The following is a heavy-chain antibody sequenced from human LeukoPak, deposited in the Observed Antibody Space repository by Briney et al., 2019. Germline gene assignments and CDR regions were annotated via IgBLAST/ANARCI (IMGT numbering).Heavy chain of an antibody. D-gene: IGHD6-13*01. CDR3: ARGAGYSGSLWGGFGY. Sequence: ASVKVSCKASGYTFTTYYIHWVRQAPGQGLEWMGIINPSGGGTSYAQKFQGRVTMTRDTSTSTAYMELSSLRSEDTAVYYCARGAGYSGSLWGGFGYWGQGTLVTVSS. CDR2: INPSGGGT. CDR1: GYTFTTYY. V-gene: IGHV1-46*01. J-gene: IGHJ4*02.